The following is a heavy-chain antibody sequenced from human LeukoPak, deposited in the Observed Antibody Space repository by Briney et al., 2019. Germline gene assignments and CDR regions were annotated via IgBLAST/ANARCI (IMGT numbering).Heavy chain of an antibody. CDR3: VKDMFEWELLGDY. D-gene: IGHD1-26*01. Sequence: GGSLRLSCAASGFTFSTYGMHWVRQAPGKGLEYVSGISSNGGSTYYASSVKGRFTISRDNSKNTLYLQMGSLRAEDMAVYCCVKDMFEWELLGDYWGQGTLVTVSS. CDR1: GFTFSTYG. CDR2: ISSNGGST. V-gene: IGHV3-64*01. J-gene: IGHJ4*02.